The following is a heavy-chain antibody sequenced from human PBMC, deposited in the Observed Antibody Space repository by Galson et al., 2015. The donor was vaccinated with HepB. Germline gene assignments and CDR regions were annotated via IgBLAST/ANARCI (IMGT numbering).Heavy chain of an antibody. CDR3: ARDLRGGALEHWYFDL. D-gene: IGHD2-21*01. V-gene: IGHV4-61*08. Sequence: ETLSLTCTVSGGSITSNGYYWGWIRQPPGKGLEWIGSMWIGYIYYSGSTNYNPSLKSRVTISLDTSKNQFSLRLNSVTAADTAVYYCARDLRGGALEHWYFDLWGRGTLVTVSS. J-gene: IGHJ2*01. CDR1: GGSITSNGYY. CDR2: IYYSGST.